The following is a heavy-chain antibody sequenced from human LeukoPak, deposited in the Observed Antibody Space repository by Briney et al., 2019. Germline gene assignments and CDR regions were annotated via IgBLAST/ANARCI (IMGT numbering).Heavy chain of an antibody. J-gene: IGHJ4*02. CDR1: GYTFTNYA. Sequence: ASVKVSCKASGYTFTNYAINWVRQAPGQGLEWMGWINTKNGDPTYAQGFTGRFVFSLDTSVSTAYLQISSLKAEDTAVYYCARDRDPHYYDSSGFSDYWGQGTLVTVSS. CDR3: ARDRDPHYYDSSGFSDY. CDR2: INTKNGDP. V-gene: IGHV7-4-1*02. D-gene: IGHD3-22*01.